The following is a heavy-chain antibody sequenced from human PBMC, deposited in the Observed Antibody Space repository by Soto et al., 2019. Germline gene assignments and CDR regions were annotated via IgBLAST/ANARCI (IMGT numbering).Heavy chain of an antibody. CDR2: FSGSGDTI. V-gene: IGHV3-23*01. CDR3: ARDAGELPVVTVGVFVF. D-gene: IGHD3-22*01. J-gene: IGHJ4*02. Sequence: PGGSLRLSCAASGFTFSNYAMSWVRQAPGKGLEWVSAFSGSGDTIFYADSVKGRFTVSRDNSKKTLYLQLNSLRDEDTAVYYCARDAGELPVVTVGVFVFWGRGTLVTGSS. CDR1: GFTFSNYA.